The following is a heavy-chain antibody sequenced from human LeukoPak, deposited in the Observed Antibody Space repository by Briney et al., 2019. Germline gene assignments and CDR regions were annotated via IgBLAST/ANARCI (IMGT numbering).Heavy chain of an antibody. Sequence: GASVKVSCKASGYTFTSYGISWVRQAPGQGLEWMGWINTNTGNPTYAQGFTGRFVFSLDTSVGTAYLQISSLKAEDTAVYYCARDRNLLLWFGELLIDYYYYGMDVWGQGTTVTVSS. CDR1: GYTFTSYG. D-gene: IGHD3-10*01. J-gene: IGHJ6*02. CDR3: ARDRNLLLWFGELLIDYYYYGMDV. CDR2: INTNTGNP. V-gene: IGHV7-4-1*02.